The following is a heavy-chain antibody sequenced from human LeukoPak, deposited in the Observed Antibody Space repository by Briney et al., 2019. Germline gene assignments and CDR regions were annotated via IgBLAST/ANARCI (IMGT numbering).Heavy chain of an antibody. CDR2: IYSGGST. CDR3: AREYCSGGSCYIDY. Sequence: GGSLRLSCAASGFTVSSNYMSWVRQAPGKGLEWVAVIYSGGSTYYADSVKGRFTISRDNSKNTLYLQMNSLRAEDTAVYYCAREYCSGGSCYIDYWGQGTLVTVSS. J-gene: IGHJ4*02. D-gene: IGHD2-15*01. CDR1: GFTVSSNY. V-gene: IGHV3-53*01.